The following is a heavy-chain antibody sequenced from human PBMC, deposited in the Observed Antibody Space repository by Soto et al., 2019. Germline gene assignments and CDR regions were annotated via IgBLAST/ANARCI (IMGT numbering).Heavy chain of an antibody. CDR2: IGAYNGNP. D-gene: IGHD6-13*01. Sequence: QVQLVQSGAEVKKPGASVKVSCKASGYTFTSFGIGGVRQAPGQGLEWMGWIGAYNGNPNYAQKLQGRVTMTTDTSTSTAYMGLRSLRSDDTAVYYCARESSSSCHDYWGQGTLVTVSS. CDR1: GYTFTSFG. J-gene: IGHJ4*02. CDR3: ARESSSSCHDY. V-gene: IGHV1-18*01.